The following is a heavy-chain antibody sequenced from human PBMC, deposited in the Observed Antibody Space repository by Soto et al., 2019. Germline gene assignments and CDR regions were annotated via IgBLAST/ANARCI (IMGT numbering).Heavy chain of an antibody. J-gene: IGHJ6*02. CDR2: IIPIFGTA. D-gene: IGHD3-22*01. Sequence: QVQLVQSGAEVKKPGSSVKVSCKASGGTFSSYAISWVRQAPGQGLEWMGGIIPIFGTANYAQKFQGRVTITADESTSTAYMELSSLRSEDTAVYYCARERVRFYYDSSGYYDYYYYGMDVWGQGTTVTVSS. CDR1: GGTFSSYA. V-gene: IGHV1-69*01. CDR3: ARERVRFYYDSSGYYDYYYYGMDV.